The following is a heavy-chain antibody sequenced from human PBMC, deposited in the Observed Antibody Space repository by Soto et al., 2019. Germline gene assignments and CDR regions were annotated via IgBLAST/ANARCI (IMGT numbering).Heavy chain of an antibody. D-gene: IGHD3-16*02. CDR1: GGSISSSSYY. V-gene: IGHV4-39*01. CDR3: ARHVEYRYYFDY. Sequence: QLQLQESGPGLVKPSETLSLTCTVSGGSISSSSYYWGWIRQPPGKGLAWIGRIYYSGTTYHNPALMSGVTISVDTSKTQCSLKLSSVTAADTAVYYCARHVEYRYYFDYWGQGTLVTVSS. CDR2: IYYSGTT. J-gene: IGHJ4*02.